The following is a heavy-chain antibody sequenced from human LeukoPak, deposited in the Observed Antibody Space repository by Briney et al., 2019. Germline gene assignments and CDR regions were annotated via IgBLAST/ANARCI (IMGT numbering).Heavy chain of an antibody. V-gene: IGHV4-39*01. J-gene: IGHJ5*02. Sequence: SETLSLTCTVSGGSISSSSYYWGWIRQPPGKGLEWIGSIYYSGSTYYNPSLKSRVTISVDTSKNQFSLKLSSVTAADTAVYYCARLFVVVPAAARNWFDPWGQETLVTVSS. CDR1: GGSISSSSYY. CDR3: ARLFVVVPAAARNWFDP. CDR2: IYYSGST. D-gene: IGHD2-2*01.